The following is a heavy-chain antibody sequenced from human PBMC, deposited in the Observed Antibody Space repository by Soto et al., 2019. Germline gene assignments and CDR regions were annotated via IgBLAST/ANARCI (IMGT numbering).Heavy chain of an antibody. CDR2: ISAYNGNT. V-gene: IGHV1-18*01. CDR3: ARDTPPADY. Sequence: QVQLVKSGAEVKKPGASVKVSCKASGYTFTSYYISWVRQAPGQGLEWMGWISAYNGNTNYAQKLQGRSTMTTDTTTSTAYIELRSVRSDDTAGYSCARDTPPADYRGQGTLVTVSS. J-gene: IGHJ4*02. CDR1: GYTFTSYY.